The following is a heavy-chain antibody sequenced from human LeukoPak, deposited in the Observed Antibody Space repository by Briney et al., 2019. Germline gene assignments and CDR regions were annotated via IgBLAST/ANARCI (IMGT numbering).Heavy chain of an antibody. CDR2: INHSGST. CDR1: GGSFSGYY. J-gene: IGHJ4*02. D-gene: IGHD6-13*01. Sequence: SETLSLTCAVYGGSFSGYYWSWIRQPPGKGLEWIGEINHSGSTNYNPSLKSRVTMSMDTSQNQFSLRLTSVTAADTAVYYCARGTLQRQLVIPIDYWGQGTLVTVSS. CDR3: ARGTLQRQLVIPIDY. V-gene: IGHV4-34*01.